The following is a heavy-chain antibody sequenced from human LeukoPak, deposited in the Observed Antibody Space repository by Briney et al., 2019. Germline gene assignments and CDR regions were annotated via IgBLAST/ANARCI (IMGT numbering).Heavy chain of an antibody. J-gene: IGHJ4*02. CDR2: TYYRSKWYN. D-gene: IGHD6-19*01. Sequence: SQTLSLTCAISGDSVSSNSAAWNWIRHSPSSGLEWLGRTYYRSKWYNDYAVSVKSRITLNPDTSKNPFPLQLNSVTPEDTAVYYCARAITTRYSSGWYSVDYWGQGTLVTVSS. V-gene: IGHV6-1*01. CDR1: GDSVSSNSAA. CDR3: ARAITTRYSSGWYSVDY.